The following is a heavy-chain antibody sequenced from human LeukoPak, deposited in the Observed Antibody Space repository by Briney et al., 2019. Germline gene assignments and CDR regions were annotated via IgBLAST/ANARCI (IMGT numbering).Heavy chain of an antibody. CDR1: GDTFRGNA. CDR3: ARGKGFVGHFDY. Sequence: GSSVKVSCKASGDTFRGNAISWVRQAPGQGPEWMGRIIPILGTAEYAEKFQGRVTITADKTTTTAYMELSSLKSEDTALYYCARGKGFVGHFDYWGQGTLVTVSS. CDR2: IIPILGTA. D-gene: IGHD3-3*01. V-gene: IGHV1-69*04. J-gene: IGHJ4*02.